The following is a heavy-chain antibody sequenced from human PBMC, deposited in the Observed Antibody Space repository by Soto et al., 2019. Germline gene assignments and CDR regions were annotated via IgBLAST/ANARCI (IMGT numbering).Heavy chain of an antibody. D-gene: IGHD6-19*01. J-gene: IGHJ4*02. CDR3: ARPDSSGWQFDY. CDR2: IYPGDSDT. CDR1: GYSFISYL. Sequence: PGESLKISCKGSGYSFISYLIGWVRQMPGKGLEWMGIIYPGDSDTRYSPSFQGQVTISADKSISTAYMELSRLRSDYTAVYYCARPDSSGWQFDYWGQGTLVTVSS. V-gene: IGHV5-51*01.